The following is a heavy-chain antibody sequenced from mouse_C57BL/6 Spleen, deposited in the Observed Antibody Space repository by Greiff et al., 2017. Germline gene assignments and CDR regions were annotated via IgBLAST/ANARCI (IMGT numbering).Heavy chain of an antibody. CDR3: ARVEIAGRAMDY. CDR1: GYSITSGYY. J-gene: IGHJ4*01. V-gene: IGHV3-6*01. CDR2: ISYDGSN. Sequence: ESGPGLVKPSQSLSLTCSVTGYSITSGYYWNWIRQFPGNKLEWMGYISYDGSNNYNPSLKNRITITLDTSKNQFFLKLNSVTTEDTATYYCARVEIAGRAMDYWGQGTSVTVTS.